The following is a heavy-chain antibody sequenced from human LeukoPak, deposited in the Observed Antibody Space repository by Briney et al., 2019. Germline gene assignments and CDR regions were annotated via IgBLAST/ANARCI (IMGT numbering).Heavy chain of an antibody. CDR2: INQDGSEK. CDR1: GFTFSSYW. D-gene: IGHD4-17*01. Sequence: GGSLRLSCAASGFTFSSYWMSWVRQAPGKGLQWVANINQDGSEKYCVDSVKGRFTISRDNAKNSLYLQMKSLRTEDTAVYYCARYGALDYWGQGTLVTVSS. CDR3: ARYGALDY. J-gene: IGHJ4*02. V-gene: IGHV3-7*04.